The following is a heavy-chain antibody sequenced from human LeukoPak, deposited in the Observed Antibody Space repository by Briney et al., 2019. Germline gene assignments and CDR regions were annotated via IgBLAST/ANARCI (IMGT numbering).Heavy chain of an antibody. CDR1: GFTFSTYA. J-gene: IGHJ4*02. Sequence: GGSLRLSCAASGFTFSTYAMNWVRQAPGKGLEWVSAISGSATGSVTTYYTDSVKGRFTISRDNSKNTLYLQMNSLRAEDTAVYYCAKSYYGSGSYYNGMVGYFDYWGQGTLVTVSS. CDR3: AKSYYGSGSYYNGMVGYFDY. V-gene: IGHV3-23*01. CDR2: ISGSATGSVTT. D-gene: IGHD3-10*01.